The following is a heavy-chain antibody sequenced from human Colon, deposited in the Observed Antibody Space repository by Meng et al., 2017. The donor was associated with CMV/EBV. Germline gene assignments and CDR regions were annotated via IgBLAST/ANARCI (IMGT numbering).Heavy chain of an antibody. J-gene: IGHJ4*02. CDR2: IDHSGGT. CDR1: GGSFSGYY. V-gene: IGHV4-34*01. Sequence: SETLSLTCAVNGGSFSGYYWRWIRQPPGKGLEWIGEIDHSGGTNYNPSLKSRVTISGGTSKNHFSLNLTSVTAADTAVYYCTKGENRWRYRDPPRHWGQGTLVTVSS. CDR3: TKGENRWRYRDPPRH. D-gene: IGHD2-21*01.